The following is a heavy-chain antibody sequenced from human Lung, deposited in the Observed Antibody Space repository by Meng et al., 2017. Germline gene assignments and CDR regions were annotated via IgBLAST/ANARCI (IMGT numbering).Heavy chain of an antibody. D-gene: IGHD4-17*01. J-gene: IGHJ4*02. CDR1: GGSISSGNG. CDR3: ARNGAYCLHS. V-gene: IGHV4-4*02. CDR2: ISHSGNT. Sequence: QGRLRESGPGLVKLSGTLSLTCAVSGGSISSGNGWSWVRQPPGKGLEWIGEISHSGNTNYSPSFRGRVTMSVGRSRDQFSLELNSVTAADTAVYFCARNGAYCLHSWGQGTLVTVSS.